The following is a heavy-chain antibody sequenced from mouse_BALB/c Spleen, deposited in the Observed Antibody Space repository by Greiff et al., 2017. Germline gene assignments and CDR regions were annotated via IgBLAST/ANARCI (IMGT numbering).Heavy chain of an antibody. CDR2: IWAGGST. J-gene: IGHJ4*01. CDR1: GFSLTSYG. V-gene: IGHV2-9*02. D-gene: IGHD1-1*01. CDR3: ARDLHITTVVDAMDY. Sequence: VQLVESGPGLVAPSQSLSITCTVSGFSLTSYGVHWVRQPPGKGLEWLGVIWAGGSTNYNSALMSRLSISKDNSKSQVFLKMNSLQTDDTAMYYCARDLHITTVVDAMDYWGQGTSVTVSS.